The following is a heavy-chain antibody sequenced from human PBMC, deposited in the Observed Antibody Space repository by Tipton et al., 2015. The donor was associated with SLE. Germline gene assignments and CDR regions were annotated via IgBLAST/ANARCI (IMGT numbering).Heavy chain of an antibody. J-gene: IGHJ4*02. Sequence: GSLRLSCAASGFTFSDYYMSWVRQAPGKGLEWVSVFFGADSTYYADSVKGRFIVSRDSSKNTLFLQMNSLRAEDTAVYYCARGPVSGRRYFGFWGQGTLVTVSS. CDR1: GFTFSDYY. CDR2: FFGADST. CDR3: ARGPVSGRRYFGF. V-gene: IGHV3-66*01. D-gene: IGHD6-19*01.